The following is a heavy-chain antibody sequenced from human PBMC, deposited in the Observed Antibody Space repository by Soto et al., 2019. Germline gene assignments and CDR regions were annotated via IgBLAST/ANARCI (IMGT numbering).Heavy chain of an antibody. CDR2: ISGSGGST. V-gene: IGHV3-23*01. D-gene: IGHD3-16*02. J-gene: IGHJ4*02. CDR1: GFTFSSYA. Sequence: SLRLSCAASGFTFSSYAMSWVRQAPGKGLEWVSAISGSGGSTYYADSVKGRFTISRDNSKNTLYLQMNSLRAEDTAVYYCTKTGYVWGSYRYETFDYWGQGTLVTVSS. CDR3: TKTGYVWGSYRYETFDY.